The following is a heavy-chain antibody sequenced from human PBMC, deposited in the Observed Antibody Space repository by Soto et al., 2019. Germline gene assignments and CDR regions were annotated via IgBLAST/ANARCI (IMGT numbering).Heavy chain of an antibody. CDR1: GGTFSSYA. J-gene: IGHJ4*02. V-gene: IGHV1-69*13. CDR3: ARDKLDTAMAYFDY. CDR2: IIPIFGTA. D-gene: IGHD5-18*01. Sequence: WASVKVSCKASGGTFSSYAISWVRQAPGQGLEWMGGIIPIFGTANYAQKFQGRVTITADESASTAYMELSSLRSEDTAVYYCARDKLDTAMAYFDYWGQGTLVTVSS.